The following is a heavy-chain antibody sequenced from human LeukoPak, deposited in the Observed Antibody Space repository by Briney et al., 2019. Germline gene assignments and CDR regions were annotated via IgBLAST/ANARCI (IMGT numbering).Heavy chain of an antibody. CDR2: ITAGGSNT. V-gene: IGHV3-23*01. J-gene: IGHJ4*02. Sequence: GGSLRLSCGASGFTFSSFVMSWVRQTPGKGLEWVATITAGGSNTYYADSVKGRFTISRDNSTNTLHLQMNSLRAEDTAVYYCATRGTSATKYFADWGQGTLVSVSS. D-gene: IGHD1-1*01. CDR1: GFTFSSFV. CDR3: ATRGTSATKYFAD.